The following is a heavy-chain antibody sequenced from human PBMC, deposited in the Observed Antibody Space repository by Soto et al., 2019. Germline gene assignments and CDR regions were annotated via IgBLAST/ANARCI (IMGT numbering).Heavy chain of an antibody. CDR2: IYPGDSDT. CDR3: ARQRIAAAGYYYGMDV. J-gene: IGHJ6*02. Sequence: KGLEWMGIIYPGDSDTRYSPSFQGQVTISADKSISTAYLQWSSLKASDTAMYYCARQRIAAAGYYYGMDVWGQGTTVTVSS. D-gene: IGHD6-13*01. V-gene: IGHV5-51*01.